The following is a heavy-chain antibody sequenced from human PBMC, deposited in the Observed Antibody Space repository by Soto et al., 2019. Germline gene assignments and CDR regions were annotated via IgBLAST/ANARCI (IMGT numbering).Heavy chain of an antibody. CDR2: IIPILGIA. J-gene: IGHJ6*03. V-gene: IGHV1-69*02. CDR1: GGTFSSYT. CDR3: ARGDCSSTSCYGSPIYYYYYMDV. D-gene: IGHD2-2*01. Sequence: SVKVSCKASGGTFSSYTISWVRQAPGQGLEWMGRIIPILGIANYAQKFQGRVTITADKSTSTAYMELSSLRSEDTAVYYCARGDCSSTSCYGSPIYYYYYMDVWGKGTTVTVSS.